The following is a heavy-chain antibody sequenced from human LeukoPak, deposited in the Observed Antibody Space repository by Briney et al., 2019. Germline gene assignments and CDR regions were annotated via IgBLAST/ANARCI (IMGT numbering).Heavy chain of an antibody. CDR3: VTSYCYDSSGYWAAFDY. J-gene: IGHJ4*02. Sequence: GGSLKLSCAASGFAFSGSAIHWVRQASGKGLEWVGRIRSKANSFVKTYAASLEGRFTISRDDSSNTAYLQMNRLKSEDTAVYYCVTSYCYDSSGYWAAFDYWGQGTLVTVSS. V-gene: IGHV3-73*01. CDR2: IRSKANSFVK. CDR1: GFAFSGSA. D-gene: IGHD3-22*01.